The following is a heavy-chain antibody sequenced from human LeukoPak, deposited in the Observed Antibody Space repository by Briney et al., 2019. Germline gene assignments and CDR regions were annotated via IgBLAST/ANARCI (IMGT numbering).Heavy chain of an antibody. Sequence: SETLSLTCTVSGGSISSYYWSWIRQPPGKRLEWIGYIYYSGSTNYNPSLKSRVTISVDTSKNQFSLKLSSVTAADTAVYYCATSGYSYGYWAFDYWGQGTLVTVSS. CDR1: GGSISSYY. D-gene: IGHD5-18*01. V-gene: IGHV4-59*08. CDR3: ATSGYSYGYWAFDY. J-gene: IGHJ4*02. CDR2: IYYSGST.